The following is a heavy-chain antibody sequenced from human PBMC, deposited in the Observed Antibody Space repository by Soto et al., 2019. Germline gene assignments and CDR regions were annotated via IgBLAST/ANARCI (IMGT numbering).Heavy chain of an antibody. D-gene: IGHD1-26*01. J-gene: IGHJ6*02. CDR2: IYHSGST. V-gene: IGHV4-30-2*01. CDR1: GGSISSGGYS. Sequence: SETLSLTFAVSGGSISSGGYSGSWIRQPPGKGLEWIGYIYHSGSTNYNPSLKSRVTISVDTSKNQFSLKLSSVTAADTAVYYXXXVTGRYXXXMDVXGQGTTVTVSS. CDR3: XXVTGRYXXXMDV.